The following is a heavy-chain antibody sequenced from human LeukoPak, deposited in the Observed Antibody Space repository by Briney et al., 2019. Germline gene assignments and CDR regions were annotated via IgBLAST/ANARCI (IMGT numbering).Heavy chain of an antibody. D-gene: IGHD5-12*01. CDR1: GFTFNNYG. J-gene: IGHJ4*02. CDR2: ISGSGDST. CDR3: AKVPLSGYDFDY. V-gene: IGHV3-23*01. Sequence: GGSLRLSCSASGFTFNNYGMSWVRQAPGKGLEWVSSISGSGDSTYYADSVKGRFTISRDNSENTLFLQMNSLRAEDTAVYYCAKVPLSGYDFDYWGQGTLVTVSS.